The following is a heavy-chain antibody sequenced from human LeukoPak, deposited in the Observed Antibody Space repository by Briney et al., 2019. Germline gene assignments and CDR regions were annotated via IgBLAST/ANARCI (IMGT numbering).Heavy chain of an antibody. CDR2: IDYSGST. CDR1: GESFSGYY. J-gene: IGHJ4*02. D-gene: IGHD1-26*01. CDR3: ARRPRNSGTYDGPSGLDY. Sequence: PSESLSLTCAVYGESFSGYYWSWIRQPPGKGLEWIGEIDYSGSTNYNPSLKSRVTISADTSKNQFSLKLDSVTAADTAMFYCARRPRNSGTYDGPSGLDYWGQGTLVTVSS. V-gene: IGHV4-34*01.